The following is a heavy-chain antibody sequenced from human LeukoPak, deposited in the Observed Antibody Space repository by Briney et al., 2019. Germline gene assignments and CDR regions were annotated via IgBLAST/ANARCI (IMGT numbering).Heavy chain of an antibody. J-gene: IGHJ4*02. Sequence: GGSLRLSCIASGFSFRNYAMIWVRQAPGRGLEWVSTISRTTGTTYYADSVKGRFTISRDNSKNTVSLQVNSLRAEDTAVYYCAKGSHFANCGQGTLVTVSS. CDR2: ISRTTGTT. CDR1: GFSFRNYA. CDR3: AKGSHFAN. V-gene: IGHV3-23*01.